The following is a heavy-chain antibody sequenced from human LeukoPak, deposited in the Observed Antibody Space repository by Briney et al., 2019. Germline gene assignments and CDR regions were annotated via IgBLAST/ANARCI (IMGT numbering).Heavy chain of an antibody. CDR1: GFTFSSYA. CDR2: ISYDGNNK. J-gene: IGHJ3*02. CDR3: ARDLYSYGFVGAFDI. V-gene: IGHV3-30*04. D-gene: IGHD5-18*01. Sequence: GGSLRLSCAASGFTFSSYAMYWVRQAPGKGLEWVAVISYDGNNKHYADSVKGRFTISRDNSKNTLYLQMKSLRPEDTAVYYCARDLYSYGFVGAFDIWGQGTMVTVSS.